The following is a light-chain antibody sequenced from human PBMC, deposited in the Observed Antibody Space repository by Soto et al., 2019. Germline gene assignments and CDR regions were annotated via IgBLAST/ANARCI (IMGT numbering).Light chain of an antibody. CDR1: QGINHL. Sequence: DIQMTQSPFSVSASGGARVTITSRASQGINHLLAWYQQNPGKAPNLLIYAASSCHRGVPSRFSGSGSATDFTPTISSLQAEDVAAYYCQQAKSSPRTFGQGTKVEIK. CDR3: QQAKSSPRT. J-gene: IGKJ1*01. CDR2: AAS. V-gene: IGKV1-12*01.